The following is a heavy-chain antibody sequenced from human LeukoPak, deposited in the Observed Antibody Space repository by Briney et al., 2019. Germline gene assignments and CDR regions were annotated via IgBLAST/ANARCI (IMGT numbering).Heavy chain of an antibody. J-gene: IGHJ4*02. Sequence: ASVKVSCKASGYTFTAYYMHWVRQAPGRGLEWMGIINPSGGCTSYAQKFQGRVTLTRDTSTNTVYMQLSSLRFDDTAVYYCAKGGAVPAAILFDYWGQGTLVTVSS. D-gene: IGHD2-2*01. CDR3: AKGGAVPAAILFDY. CDR2: INPSGGCT. V-gene: IGHV1-46*01. CDR1: GYTFTAYY.